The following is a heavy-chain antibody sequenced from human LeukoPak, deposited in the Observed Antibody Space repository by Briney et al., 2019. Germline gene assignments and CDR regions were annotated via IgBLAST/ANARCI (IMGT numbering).Heavy chain of an antibody. CDR1: GGSISSGIYQ. J-gene: IGHJ3*02. CDR3: ARRGPPRGFDI. D-gene: IGHD3-16*01. Sequence: SETLSLTCTVSGGSISSGIYQWGWIRRPPGGGLWRGGSIYYTGTTYYNPSLKSRVTMSVDTSKNEFSLKWTSVTAADTAVYYCARRGPPRGFDIWGQGTMVTVSS. CDR2: IYYTGTT. V-gene: IGHV4-39*01.